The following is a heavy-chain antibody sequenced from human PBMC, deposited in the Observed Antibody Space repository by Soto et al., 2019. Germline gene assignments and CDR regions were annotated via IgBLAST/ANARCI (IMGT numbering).Heavy chain of an antibody. Sequence: QVQLMQSGAEVKKPGASVKVSCKASGDTVSDYYIHWVRQAPGQGLEWMGTVNPSGGHTTYSQHFLGRVTMTRDTSTSTLHMELTSLTSEDTAVYYCARGGHVVVVTAALDYWGQGTLVTVSS. V-gene: IGHV1-46*01. J-gene: IGHJ4*02. CDR3: ARGGHVVVVTAALDY. CDR2: VNPSGGHT. CDR1: GDTVSDYY. D-gene: IGHD2-21*02.